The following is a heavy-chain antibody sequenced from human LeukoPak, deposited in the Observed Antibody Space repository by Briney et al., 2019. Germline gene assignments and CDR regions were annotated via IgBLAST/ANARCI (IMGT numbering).Heavy chain of an antibody. Sequence: SETLPLTCTVSGGSISSGGYYWSWIRQHPGKGLEWIGYIYYSGSTYYNPSLKSRVTISVDTSKNQFSLKLSSVTAADTAVYYCARHAQQLVRLTTWFDPWGQGTLVTVSS. V-gene: IGHV4-31*03. J-gene: IGHJ5*02. CDR3: ARHAQQLVRLTTWFDP. D-gene: IGHD6-13*01. CDR2: IYYSGST. CDR1: GGSISSGGYY.